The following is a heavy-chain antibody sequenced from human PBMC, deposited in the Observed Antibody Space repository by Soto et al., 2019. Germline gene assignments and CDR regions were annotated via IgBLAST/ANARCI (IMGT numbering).Heavy chain of an antibody. CDR2: ISGSGYT. V-gene: IGHV3-23*01. CDR3: AKDLIDYSNSYFDY. CDR1: GFSFSNYA. Sequence: GGSLRLSCATSGFSFSNYAMSWVRQAPGKGLEWVAGISGSGYTYYVDSLKGRFTISRDNSKNSLYLQMNSLRAEDTAVYYCAKDLIDYSNSYFDYWGQGTLVTVSS. J-gene: IGHJ4*02. D-gene: IGHD4-4*01.